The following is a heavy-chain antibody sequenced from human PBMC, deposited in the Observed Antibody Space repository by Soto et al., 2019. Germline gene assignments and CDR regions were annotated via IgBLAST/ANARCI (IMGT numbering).Heavy chain of an antibody. Sequence: SETLSLTCTVSDGSISSGGYYWSWIRKHPGKGLEWIGYIYYSGSTYYNPSLKSRVTISVDTSKNQFSLKLSSVTAADTAVYYCAKEGDNHYYYYAMDVWVQGTTVTAP. CDR3: AKEGDNHYYYYAMDV. CDR1: DGSISSGGYY. D-gene: IGHD1-26*01. J-gene: IGHJ6*02. V-gene: IGHV4-31*03. CDR2: IYYSGST.